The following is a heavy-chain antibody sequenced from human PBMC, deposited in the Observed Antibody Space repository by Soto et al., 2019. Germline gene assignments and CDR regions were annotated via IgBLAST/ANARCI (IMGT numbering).Heavy chain of an antibody. J-gene: IGHJ4*02. D-gene: IGHD3-10*02. CDR2: ISNSGTYT. CDR1: GFKVSDSY. Sequence: GGSRRLSCAASGFKVSDSYMSWIRPAPGQGLEWLSYISNSGTYTRYADSVKGRFSISRDNAKNSLFLQINSLRGEDSATYYCARSGDNYNVLDYWGQGTPVTVSS. V-gene: IGHV3-11*06. CDR3: ARSGDNYNVLDY.